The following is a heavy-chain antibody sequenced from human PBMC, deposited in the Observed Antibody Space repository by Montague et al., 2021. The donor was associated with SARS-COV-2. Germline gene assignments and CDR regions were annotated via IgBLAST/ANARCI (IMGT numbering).Heavy chain of an antibody. J-gene: IGHJ2*01. CDR3: GGDLGWGRWYIDV. D-gene: IGHD1-26*01. V-gene: IGHV4-59*01. CDR1: GASMRTYY. Sequence: SETLSLTCSVSGASMRTYYWTCIRESPGRGLQRIGYISNSGITNYNPSLKSRATISLDTSKTQYSLKLTSVTTSDTALYYCGGDLGWGRWYIDVWGRGTLVTVSS. CDR2: ISNSGIT.